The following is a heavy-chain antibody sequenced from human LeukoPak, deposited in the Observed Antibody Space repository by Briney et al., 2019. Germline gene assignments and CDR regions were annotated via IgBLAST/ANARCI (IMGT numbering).Heavy chain of an antibody. CDR1: GYTFTSYY. V-gene: IGHV1-46*01. CDR2: INPSGGST. D-gene: IGHD2-2*01. J-gene: IGHJ4*02. CDR3: ARALYHTFDY. Sequence: GASVKVSCKASGYTFTSYYMHWVRQAPGQGLEWMGIINPSGGSTSYAQKLQGRVTMTTDTSTSTAYMELSRLRSDDTAVYYCARALYHTFDYWGQGTLVTVSS.